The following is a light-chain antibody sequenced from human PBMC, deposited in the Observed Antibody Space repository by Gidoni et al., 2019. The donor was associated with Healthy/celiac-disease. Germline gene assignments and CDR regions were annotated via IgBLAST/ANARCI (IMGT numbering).Light chain of an antibody. CDR3: QQYYRTPLT. V-gene: IGKV4-1*01. CDR1: QSVLYSSNNQNY. J-gene: IGKJ4*01. CDR2: WAS. Sequence: DIVMTQSPDSLAVSLGERATINCQSSQSVLYSSNNQNYLAWYQQKPGQPPKLLIYWASTRESGVPDRFSGSGSGTDFTLTISSLQAEDVAVYYCQQYYRTPLTFGGGTKVEIK.